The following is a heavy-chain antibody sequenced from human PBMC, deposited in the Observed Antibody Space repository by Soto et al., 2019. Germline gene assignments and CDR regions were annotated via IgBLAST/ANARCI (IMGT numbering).Heavy chain of an antibody. CDR3: ARGSDH. J-gene: IGHJ4*02. CDR1: GFTFSSYA. V-gene: IGHV3-23*01. CDR2: ISGSGGGT. Sequence: PGGSLRLSCAASGFTFSSYAMSWVRQAPGKGLEWVSTISGSGGGTYYADSMKGRFTISRDNSKNTLYLQMYSLRVEDTAFYYCARGSDHWGQGTLVTVSS.